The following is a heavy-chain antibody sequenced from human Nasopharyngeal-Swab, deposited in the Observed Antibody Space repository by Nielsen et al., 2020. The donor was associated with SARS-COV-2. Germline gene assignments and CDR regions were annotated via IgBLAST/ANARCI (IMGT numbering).Heavy chain of an antibody. CDR2: IYYSGST. CDR3: ARIAVAALNDWYFDL. Sequence: SDTLSPTCTVSGGSISSYYWSWIRQPPGKGLEWIGYIYYSGSTNYNPSLKSRVTISVDTSKNQFSLKLSSVTAADTAVYYCARIAVAALNDWYFDLWGRGTLVTVSS. D-gene: IGHD6-19*01. CDR1: GGSISSYY. J-gene: IGHJ2*01. V-gene: IGHV4-59*01.